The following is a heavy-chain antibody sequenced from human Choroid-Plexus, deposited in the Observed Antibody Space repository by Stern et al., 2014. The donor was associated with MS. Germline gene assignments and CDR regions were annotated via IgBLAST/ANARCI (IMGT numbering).Heavy chain of an antibody. D-gene: IGHD2/OR15-2a*01. V-gene: IGHV3-30*18. CDR3: VKDRQYLTYFFDH. CDR2: VSYDGSNK. J-gene: IGHJ5*02. Sequence: VQLVESGGGVVQPGRPLRLSCVASGFTLGSCAMHWVRQAPGKGLEWVAGVSYDGSNKYYADSVKGRFTIPRDNSQNTLYMQMSSLRPEDTAVYYCVKDRQYLTYFFDHWGQGSLVTVSS. CDR1: GFTLGSCA.